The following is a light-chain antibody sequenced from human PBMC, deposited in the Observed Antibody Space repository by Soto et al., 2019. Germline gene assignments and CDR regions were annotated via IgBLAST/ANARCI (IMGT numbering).Light chain of an antibody. Sequence: EERATLSCRASQSISSNLAWYQQKPGQAPRLLIHGASTRATGIPARFSGSGSGTEFTLTISSLQSEDFAVYYCPQYNNWPWTFGQGTNV. J-gene: IGKJ1*01. V-gene: IGKV3-15*01. CDR2: GAS. CDR1: QSISSN. CDR3: PQYNNWPWT.